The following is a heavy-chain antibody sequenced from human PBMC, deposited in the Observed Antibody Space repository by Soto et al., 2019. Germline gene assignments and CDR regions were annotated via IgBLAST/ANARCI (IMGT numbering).Heavy chain of an antibody. D-gene: IGHD3-22*01. Sequence: PGGSLRLSCAASGFTFSSYAMSWVRQAPGKGLEWVSAISGSGGSTYYADSVKGRFTISRDNSKNTLYLQMNSLRAEDTAVYYCAKDLNYYDSSGTDFDYWGQGTMVTVSS. J-gene: IGHJ4*02. CDR3: AKDLNYYDSSGTDFDY. CDR2: ISGSGGST. CDR1: GFTFSSYA. V-gene: IGHV3-23*01.